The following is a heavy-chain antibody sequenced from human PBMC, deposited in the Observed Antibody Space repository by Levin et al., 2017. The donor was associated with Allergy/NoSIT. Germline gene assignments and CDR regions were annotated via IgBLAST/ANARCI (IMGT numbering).Heavy chain of an antibody. Sequence: SETLSLTCTVSGGSISSYYWSWIRQSPGKRPEWIGYIHYTGYTNYSPSLKSRVTISLDTSKNQFERKLTSVTAADTAVYSCARSAHVTVIPAAIFAFDPWGQGILVTVSS. CDR1: GGSISSYY. CDR2: IHYTGYT. J-gene: IGHJ5*02. V-gene: IGHV4-59*08. D-gene: IGHD2-2*01. CDR3: ARSAHVTVIPAAIFAFDP.